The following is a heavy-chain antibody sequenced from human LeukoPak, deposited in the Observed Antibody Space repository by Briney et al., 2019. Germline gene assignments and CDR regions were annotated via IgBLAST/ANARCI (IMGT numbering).Heavy chain of an antibody. CDR3: ARATSYCSSTSCYSNAFDI. CDR2: IYTSGST. V-gene: IGHV4-61*02. D-gene: IGHD2-2*01. J-gene: IGHJ3*02. Sequence: PSQTLSLTCTVSGGSISSGSYYWSWIRQPAGKGLEWIGRIYTSGSTNYNPSLKSRVTISVDTSKNQFSLKLSSVTAADTAVYYCARATSYCSSTSCYSNAFDIWGQGTMVTVSS. CDR1: GGSISSGSYY.